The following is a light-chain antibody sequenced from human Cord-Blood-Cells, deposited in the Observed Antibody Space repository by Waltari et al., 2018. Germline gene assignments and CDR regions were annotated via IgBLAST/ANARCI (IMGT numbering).Light chain of an antibody. CDR3: CSYAGSSTFLV. J-gene: IGLJ2*01. Sequence: QSALTQPASVSGSPGQSITISCTGTSSDVGSYNLFSWDQQHPGKAPKLMIYEGSKRPSGVSNRFSGSKSGNTASLTISGLQAEDEADYYCCSYAGSSTFLVFGGGTKLTVL. V-gene: IGLV2-23*03. CDR1: SSDVGSYNL. CDR2: EGS.